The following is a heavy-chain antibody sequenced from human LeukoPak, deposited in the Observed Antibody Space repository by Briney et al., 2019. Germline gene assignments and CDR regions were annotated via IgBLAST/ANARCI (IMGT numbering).Heavy chain of an antibody. V-gene: IGHV4-4*07. J-gene: IGHJ6*01. CDR3: ARGTFTDGLDV. CDR2: IHSRGST. Sequence: SETLTLTCTVSGGSISIFYWSWIRQPAGKGLDWIGRIHSRGSTNHNPSLKSRVTLSVDTPKNQFSLKLPSVAAADTAVYYCARGTFTDGLDVWGQGTTVTVSS. CDR1: GGSISIFY. D-gene: IGHD2/OR15-2a*01.